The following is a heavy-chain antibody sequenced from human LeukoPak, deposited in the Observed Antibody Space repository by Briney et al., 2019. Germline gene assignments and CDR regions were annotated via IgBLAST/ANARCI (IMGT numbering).Heavy chain of an antibody. D-gene: IGHD3-10*01. Sequence: ASVKVSCTASGYTFTGYYMHWLRQAPGQGLEWMGWVNPDIGGTNYAQKFQGRVTMTRDTSISTAYMELSSLRSEDTAVYYCARDDGGPYGSGSPPRDYWGQGTLVTVSS. V-gene: IGHV1-2*02. J-gene: IGHJ4*02. CDR3: ARDDGGPYGSGSPPRDY. CDR1: GYTFTGYY. CDR2: VNPDIGGT.